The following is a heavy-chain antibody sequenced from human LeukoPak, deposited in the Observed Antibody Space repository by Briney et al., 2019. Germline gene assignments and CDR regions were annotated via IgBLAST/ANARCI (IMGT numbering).Heavy chain of an antibody. V-gene: IGHV3-11*04. D-gene: IGHD6-13*01. J-gene: IGHJ5*02. CDR2: ISRSGSTI. Sequence: PGRSLRLSCAASGFTFSDYYMSWIRQAPGKGLEWVSYISRSGSTIYYADSAKGRFTISRDNAKNSLYLQMNSLRAEDTAVYYCARWWEAAAGKGFDPWGQGTLVTVSS. CDR3: ARWWEAAAGKGFDP. CDR1: GFTFSDYY.